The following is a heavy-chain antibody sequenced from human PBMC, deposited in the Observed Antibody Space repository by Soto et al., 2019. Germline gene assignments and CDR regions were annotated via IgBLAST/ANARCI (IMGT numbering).Heavy chain of an antibody. D-gene: IGHD3-10*01. CDR2: INPNSGGT. V-gene: IGHV1-2*02. CDR3: ARDRRNMVRGVKVYKWFDP. J-gene: IGHJ5*02. CDR1: GYTFTGYY. Sequence: ASVKVSCKASGYTFTGYYMHWVRQAPGQGLEWMGWINPNSGGTNYAQKFQGRVTMTRDTSISTAYMELSRLRSDDTAVYYCARDRRNMVRGVKVYKWFDPWGQGTLLTVCS.